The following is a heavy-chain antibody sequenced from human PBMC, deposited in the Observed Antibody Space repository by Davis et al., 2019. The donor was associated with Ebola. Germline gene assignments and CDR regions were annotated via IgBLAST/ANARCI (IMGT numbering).Heavy chain of an antibody. CDR3: ARVGMELLWFGELFDY. J-gene: IGHJ4*02. Sequence: ASVKVSCKASGYTFTSYYMHWVRQAPGQGLEWMGWINPNSGGTNYAQKFQGRVTMTRDTSISTAYMELSRLRSDDTAVYYCARVGMELLWFGELFDYWGQGTLVTVSS. CDR1: GYTFTSYY. CDR2: INPNSGGT. V-gene: IGHV1-2*02. D-gene: IGHD3-10*01.